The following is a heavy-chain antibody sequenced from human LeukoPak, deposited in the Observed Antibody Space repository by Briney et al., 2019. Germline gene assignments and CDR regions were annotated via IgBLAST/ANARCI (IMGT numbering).Heavy chain of an antibody. V-gene: IGHV3-48*04. J-gene: IGHJ4*02. CDR1: GFTFSDYT. CDR3: AREDYGSGSYYTVLDC. Sequence: GGSLRLSCAASGFTFSDYTMNWVRQAPEERLEWISYISASSSTIYYADSVKGRFTISRDNAKNSLYLQMNSLRAEDTAVYYCAREDYGSGSYYTVLDCWGQGTLVTVSS. D-gene: IGHD3-10*01. CDR2: ISASSSTI.